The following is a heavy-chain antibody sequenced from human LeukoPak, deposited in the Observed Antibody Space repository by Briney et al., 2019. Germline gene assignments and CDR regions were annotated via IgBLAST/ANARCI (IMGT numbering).Heavy chain of an antibody. D-gene: IGHD4-17*01. J-gene: IGHJ5*02. CDR3: ARDFVTTTGEDWFDP. CDR2: IIPIFGTA. Sequence: SVKVSCKASGGTFSSYAISWVRQAPGQGLEWMGGIIPIFGTANYAQKFQGRVTITADESTSTAYMELSSLRSEDTAVYYCARDFVTTTGEDWFDPWGQGTLVTVSS. CDR1: GGTFSSYA. V-gene: IGHV1-69*13.